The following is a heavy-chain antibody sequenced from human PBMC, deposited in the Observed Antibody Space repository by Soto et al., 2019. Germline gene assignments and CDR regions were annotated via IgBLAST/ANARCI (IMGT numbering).Heavy chain of an antibody. D-gene: IGHD3-9*01. V-gene: IGHV1-18*01. CDR1: GYTFTHFY. J-gene: IGHJ4*02. Sequence: QVHLEQSGAEVKKPGDSGKVSCKASGYTFTHFYITWVRQAPGQGLEWMGAISPHNFNTNVAQTFHGRVTLTTNTPTNPANMELRSLTSDDPAVYYSARDEGGYDSLTGYYKAPHFDSWGQGVLVTVSS. CDR3: ARDEGGYDSLTGYYKAPHFDS. CDR2: ISPHNFNT.